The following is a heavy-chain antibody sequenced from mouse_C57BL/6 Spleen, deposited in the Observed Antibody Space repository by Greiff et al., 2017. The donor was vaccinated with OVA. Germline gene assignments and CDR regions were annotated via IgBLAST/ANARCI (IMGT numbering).Heavy chain of an antibody. CDR3: ARSGVVRYFDY. Sequence: EVKLMESGPELVKPGASVKISCKASVYSFTDYNMNWVKQSNGKSLEWIGVINPNYGTTSYNQKFKGKATLTVDQSSSTAYMQLNSLTSEDSAVYYCARSGVVRYFDYWGQGTTLTVSS. CDR2: INPNYGTT. CDR1: VYSFTDYN. V-gene: IGHV1-39*01. J-gene: IGHJ2*01. D-gene: IGHD1-1*01.